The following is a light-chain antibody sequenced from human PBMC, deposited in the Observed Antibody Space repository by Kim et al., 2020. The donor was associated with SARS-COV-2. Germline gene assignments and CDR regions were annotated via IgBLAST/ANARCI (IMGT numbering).Light chain of an antibody. V-gene: IGKV3-20*01. CDR2: GAS. CDR1: QSVSSSY. Sequence: SPGERATLPCRASQSVSSSYLAWYQQKPGQAPRLLIYGASSRATGIPDRFNGSGSGTDFTLTISRLEPEDFAVYYCQQYGSSPPYTFGQGTKLEI. CDR3: QQYGSSPPYT. J-gene: IGKJ2*01.